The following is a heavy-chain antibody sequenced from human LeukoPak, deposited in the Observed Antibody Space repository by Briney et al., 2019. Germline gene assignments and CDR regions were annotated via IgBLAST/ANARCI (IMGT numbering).Heavy chain of an antibody. Sequence: PSQTLSLTCTVSGGSISSGSYYWSWIRQPAGKGLEWIGRIYTSGSTNYNPSLKSRVTISVDTSKNQFSLKLSSVTAADTAVYYCARERSDYGDYVLDYWGQGTLVTVSS. J-gene: IGHJ4*02. CDR1: GGSISSGSYY. CDR2: IYTSGST. CDR3: ARERSDYGDYVLDY. D-gene: IGHD4-17*01. V-gene: IGHV4-61*02.